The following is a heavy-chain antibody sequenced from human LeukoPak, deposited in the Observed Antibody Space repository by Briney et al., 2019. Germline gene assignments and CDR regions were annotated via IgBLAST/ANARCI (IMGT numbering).Heavy chain of an antibody. J-gene: IGHJ2*01. Sequence: GGSLRLSCAASGFTFSSYAMHWVRQAPGKGLEWVAVISYDGSNKYYADSVKGRFTISRDNSKNTLYLRMNSLRAEDTAVYYCARVAAGTGYFDLWGRGTLVTVSS. V-gene: IGHV3-30*01. CDR2: ISYDGSNK. CDR3: ARVAAGTGYFDL. CDR1: GFTFSSYA. D-gene: IGHD6-13*01.